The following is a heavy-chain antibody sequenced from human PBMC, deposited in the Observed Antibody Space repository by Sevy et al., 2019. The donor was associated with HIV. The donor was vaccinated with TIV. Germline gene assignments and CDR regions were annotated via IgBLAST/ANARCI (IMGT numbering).Heavy chain of an antibody. D-gene: IGHD3-10*01. Sequence: GGSLRLSCVASGFTFSEYGMHWVRQAPGKGLEWVAVISHDGRNNKYNADSVKGRFTISRDNSKNTLYLQMNSLRAEDTALYYCARDRGEILRSAFKSWGQGTRVTVSS. V-gene: IGHV3-33*08. CDR1: GFTFSEYG. CDR3: ARDRGEILRSAFKS. CDR2: ISHDGRNNK. J-gene: IGHJ5*02.